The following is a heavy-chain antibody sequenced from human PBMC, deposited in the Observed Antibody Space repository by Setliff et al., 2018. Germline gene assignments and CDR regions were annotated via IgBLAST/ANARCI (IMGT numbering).Heavy chain of an antibody. CDR1: ESTFSSFG. J-gene: IGHJ4*01. Sequence: GESLKISCTASESTFSSFGMHWVRQAPGKGLEWVGFIRYDGSYEYYADSVQGRFTISRDNSKNTLFLHMNNLRPEDTALYYCAKASLAYSFGYYFDSWAKEPWSPSPQ. CDR3: AKASLAYSFGYYFDS. CDR2: IRYDGSYE. D-gene: IGHD5-18*01. V-gene: IGHV3-30*02.